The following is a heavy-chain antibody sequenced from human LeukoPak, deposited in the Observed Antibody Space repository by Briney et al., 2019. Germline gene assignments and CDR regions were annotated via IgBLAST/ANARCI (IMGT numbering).Heavy chain of an antibody. J-gene: IGHJ5*02. CDR3: AREHIVVVTDAIGYWFDP. Sequence: SETLSLTCTVSGASLSSGDYYWSWIRQPPGKGLEWIGYIYYSGSTYYNASLKSRVTTSIDTPKNQFSLKLSAVTAADTAVYYCAREHIVVVTDAIGYWFDPWGQGTLVTVSS. V-gene: IGHV4-30-4*08. D-gene: IGHD2-2*01. CDR1: GASLSSGDYY. CDR2: IYYSGST.